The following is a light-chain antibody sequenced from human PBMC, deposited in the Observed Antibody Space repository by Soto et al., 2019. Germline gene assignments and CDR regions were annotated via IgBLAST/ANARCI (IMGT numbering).Light chain of an antibody. J-gene: IGKJ1*01. CDR1: QTVTSNY. CDR2: ATS. CDR3: QQYGGSRWT. Sequence: DIVLRQSPGILSLSPGEGATLSCWVSQTVTSNYFAWYQQRPGQAPRLLIYATSKRATGIPDRFSGSGSGTDFTLTISRLDPEDFAVYYCQQYGGSRWTFGQGTKVEIK. V-gene: IGKV3-20*01.